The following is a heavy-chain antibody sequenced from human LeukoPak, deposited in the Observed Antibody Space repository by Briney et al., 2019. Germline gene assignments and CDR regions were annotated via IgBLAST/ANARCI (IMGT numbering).Heavy chain of an antibody. Sequence: SQTLSLTCTVSGGSISSGSYYWSWIRQPAGKGLEWIGRIYTSGSTNYNPSLKSRVTISVDTSKNQFSLRLSSVTAADTAVYYCASDTGCWGQGTLVTVSS. CDR3: ASDTGC. V-gene: IGHV4-61*02. CDR2: IYTSGST. CDR1: GGSISSGSYY. D-gene: IGHD4-11*01. J-gene: IGHJ4*02.